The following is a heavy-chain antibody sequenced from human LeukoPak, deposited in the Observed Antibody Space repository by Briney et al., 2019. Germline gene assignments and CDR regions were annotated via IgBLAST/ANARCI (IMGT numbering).Heavy chain of an antibody. CDR3: ARNWYSAFDY. D-gene: IGHD1-7*01. J-gene: IGHJ4*02. Sequence: WGSLSLTCAASGFTFSSLGMHWVRQAPGKGLEWVAFIQFDGNNQQYAGSVKGRFTISRDKNTLHVQMNSLRLEDTAVYYCARNWYSAFDYWGQGTLVTVAS. CDR2: IQFDGNNQ. V-gene: IGHV3-30*02. CDR1: GFTFSSLG.